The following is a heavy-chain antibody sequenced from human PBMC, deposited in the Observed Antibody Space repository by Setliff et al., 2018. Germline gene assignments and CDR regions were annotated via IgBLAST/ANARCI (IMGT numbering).Heavy chain of an antibody. CDR1: GYSISSGYI. CDR2: INHSGST. CDR3: ARKGISALSGAFDM. D-gene: IGHD1-26*01. J-gene: IGHJ3*02. Sequence: KTSETLSLTCTVSGYSISSGYIWGWIRQPPGKGLEWIGEINHSGSTYYNPSLKSRVTMSVDTSKNQFSLKLSSVTAADTAVYYCARKGISALSGAFDMWGQGTMVTVSS. V-gene: IGHV4-38-2*02.